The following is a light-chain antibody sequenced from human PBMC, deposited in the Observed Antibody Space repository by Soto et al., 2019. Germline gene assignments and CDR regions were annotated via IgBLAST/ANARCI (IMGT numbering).Light chain of an antibody. V-gene: IGKV3-11*01. Sequence: EIVLTQSPATLSLSPGERATLSCRASQSVGTFLAWYKQRPGQAPSLLIYDASNRATGVPVRFRGGGSGTDFTLTISSLEPEEFAVYYCQQRSNWPPGLTFGGGTKGEV. J-gene: IGKJ4*01. CDR1: QSVGTF. CDR3: QQRSNWPPGLT. CDR2: DAS.